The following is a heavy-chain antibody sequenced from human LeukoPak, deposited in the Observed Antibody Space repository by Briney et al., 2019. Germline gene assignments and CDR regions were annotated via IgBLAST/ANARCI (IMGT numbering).Heavy chain of an antibody. J-gene: IGHJ4*02. Sequence: ASVKVSCKASGYTFTGYYMHWVRQAPGQGLEWMGIINPSGGRTSYAQKFQGRVTMTRDMSTSTVYMELSSLRSEDTAVYYCAGAVGEGGSGWYENFDYWGQGTLVTVSS. D-gene: IGHD6-19*01. CDR3: AGAVGEGGSGWYENFDY. V-gene: IGHV1-46*01. CDR1: GYTFTGYY. CDR2: INPSGGRT.